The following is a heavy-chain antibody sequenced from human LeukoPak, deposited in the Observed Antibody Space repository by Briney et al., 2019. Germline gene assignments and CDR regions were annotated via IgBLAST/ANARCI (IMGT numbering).Heavy chain of an antibody. J-gene: IGHJ4*02. V-gene: IGHV4-30-2*01. CDR2: IYHSGST. CDR1: GGSISSGGYS. Sequence: SETLSLTCAVSGGSISSGGYSWSWIRQPPGKGLVWIGYIYHSGSTYYNPSLKSRVTISVDRSKNQFSLKLSSVTAADTAVYYCARNTVTPQSLAIDYWGQGTLVTVSS. D-gene: IGHD4-17*01. CDR3: ARNTVTPQSLAIDY.